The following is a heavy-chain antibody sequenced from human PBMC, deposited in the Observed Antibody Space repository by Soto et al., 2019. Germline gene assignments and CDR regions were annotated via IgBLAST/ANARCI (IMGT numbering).Heavy chain of an antibody. Sequence: GGSLRLSCAASGFTFSSYGMHWVRQAPGKGLEWVAVISYDGSNKYYADSVKGRFTISRDNSKNTLYLQMNSLRAEDTAVYCCAKDYYDSRGREQGDGYCGQGTLDTVTS. J-gene: IGHJ4*02. V-gene: IGHV3-30*18. CDR3: AKDYYDSRGREQGDGY. CDR2: ISYDGSNK. CDR1: GFTFSSYG. D-gene: IGHD3-22*01.